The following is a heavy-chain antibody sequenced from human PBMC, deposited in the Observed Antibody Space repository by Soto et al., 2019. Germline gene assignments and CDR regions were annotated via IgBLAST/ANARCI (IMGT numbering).Heavy chain of an antibody. D-gene: IGHD1-1*01. CDR3: NLNSYSEGSYGMDV. CDR1: GGTFSSYA. J-gene: IGHJ6*02. CDR2: IIPIFGTA. Sequence: SVKVSCKASGGTFSSYAISWVRQAPGQGLEWMGGIIPIFGTANYAQKFQGRVTITADASTSTAYMELSSLRSEDTAVYYCNLNSYSEGSYGMDVWGQGTTVTVSS. V-gene: IGHV1-69*13.